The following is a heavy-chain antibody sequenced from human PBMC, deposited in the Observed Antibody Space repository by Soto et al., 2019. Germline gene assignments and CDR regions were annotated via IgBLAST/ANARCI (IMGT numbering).Heavy chain of an antibody. CDR3: ARWTYYDSSGYYYVFDY. CDR1: GFTFSTYG. Sequence: QVQLVESGGGVVQTGRSLRLSCAASGFTFSTYGMHWVRQAPGKGLEWVAVMWFDGKHQYYADSVKGRFTISRDNSKKTLYLQMNSLRADDTALYYCARWTYYDSSGYYYVFDYWGQGTLVTVSS. D-gene: IGHD3-22*01. J-gene: IGHJ4*02. CDR2: MWFDGKHQ. V-gene: IGHV3-33*01.